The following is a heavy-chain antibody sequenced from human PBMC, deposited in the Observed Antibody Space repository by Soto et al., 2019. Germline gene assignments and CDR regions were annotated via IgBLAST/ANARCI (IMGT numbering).Heavy chain of an antibody. CDR3: AKDLKVSGGFHGSLNYYYGMDV. D-gene: IGHD3-10*01. Sequence: LRLSCAAPGFPFSSYWMSWVRQAPAKRLEWGAVISYDGNVKYYTESVKGRFTISRDNSQSTLFLQTDSLRPEDAAVYYCAKDLKVSGGFHGSLNYYYGMDVWGQGTTVTVSS. V-gene: IGHV3-30*18. CDR2: ISYDGNVK. J-gene: IGHJ6*02. CDR1: GFPFSSYW.